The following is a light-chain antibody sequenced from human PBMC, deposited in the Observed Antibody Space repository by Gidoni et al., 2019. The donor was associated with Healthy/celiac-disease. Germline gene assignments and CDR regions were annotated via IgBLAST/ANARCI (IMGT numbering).Light chain of an antibody. V-gene: IGKV1-39*01. J-gene: IGKJ1*01. CDR2: AAS. Sequence: DIQMTQSPSSLSASVGDRVTITCRASQSISSYLNWYQQKPGNAPKLLIYAASSLQSGVPSRFRGSGSGTDFTLTSSSLQPEDFATYYCQQSYSTPPWTFGQGTKVEIK. CDR1: QSISSY. CDR3: QQSYSTPPWT.